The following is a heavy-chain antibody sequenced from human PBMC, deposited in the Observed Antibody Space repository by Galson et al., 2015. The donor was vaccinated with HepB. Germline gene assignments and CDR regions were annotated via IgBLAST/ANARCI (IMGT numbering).Heavy chain of an antibody. J-gene: IGHJ6*03. CDR1: GYTFTSYG. Sequence: SVKVSCKASGYTFTSYGISWVRQAPGQGLEWMGWISAYNGNTNYAQKLQGRVTMTTDTSTSTAYMELRSLRSDDTAVYYCARDGTVGLPPSLPYMDVWGKGTTVTVSS. D-gene: IGHD1-26*01. V-gene: IGHV1-18*01. CDR2: ISAYNGNT. CDR3: ARDGTVGLPPSLPYMDV.